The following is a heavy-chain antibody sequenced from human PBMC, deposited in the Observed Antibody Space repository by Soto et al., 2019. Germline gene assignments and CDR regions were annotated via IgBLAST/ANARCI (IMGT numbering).Heavy chain of an antibody. J-gene: IGHJ4*02. CDR2: ISAYNGNT. CDR1: GYTFTSYG. CDR3: ARALELWFGELWGDY. D-gene: IGHD3-10*01. V-gene: IGHV1-18*01. Sequence: QVQLVQSGAEVKKPGASVKVSCKASGYTFTSYGISWVRQAPGQGLEWMGWISAYNGNTNYAQKLQGRVTMTTDTATSTAYMELRSLISDDTAVYYCARALELWFGELWGDYWGQGTLVTVSS.